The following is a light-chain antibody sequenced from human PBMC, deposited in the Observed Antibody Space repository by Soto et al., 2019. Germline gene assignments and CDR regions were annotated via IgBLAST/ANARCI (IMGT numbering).Light chain of an antibody. CDR1: QSFSNN. CDR3: QQYNNWSPWT. V-gene: IGKV3-15*01. Sequence: EIVLTQSPPTLSVSPGERATLSCRASQSFSNNYLAWYQQKPGQAPRLLIYGASTRATGIPARFSGSGSGTEFTLTISSLQYEDFAVYYCQQYNNWSPWTFGQGTKVDIK. CDR2: GAS. J-gene: IGKJ1*01.